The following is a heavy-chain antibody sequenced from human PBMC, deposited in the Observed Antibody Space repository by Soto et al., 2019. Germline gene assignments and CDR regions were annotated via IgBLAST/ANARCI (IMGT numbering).Heavy chain of an antibody. CDR3: ARVVPAPYYGMDV. CDR2: IYYSGST. Sequence: SETLSLTCTVSGGSISSGGYYWSWIRQHPGKGLEWIGYIYYSGSTYYNPSLKSRVTISVDTSKNQFSLKLSSVTAADTAVYYCARVVPAPYYGMDVWGQGTTVTVSS. V-gene: IGHV4-31*03. D-gene: IGHD2-2*01. J-gene: IGHJ6*02. CDR1: GGSISSGGYY.